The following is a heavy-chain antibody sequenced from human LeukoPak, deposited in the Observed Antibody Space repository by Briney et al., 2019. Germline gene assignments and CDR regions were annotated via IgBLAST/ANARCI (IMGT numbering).Heavy chain of an antibody. D-gene: IGHD6-13*01. Sequence: ASVKVSCKASGGTFSSYVLSWVRQAPGQGLEWMGGIIPIFGTANYAQKFQGRVTITADESTSTAYMELSSLRSEDTAVYYCARAPGGSSWYYYYMDVWGKGTTVTISS. CDR2: IIPIFGTA. CDR1: GGTFSSYV. V-gene: IGHV1-69*13. J-gene: IGHJ6*03. CDR3: ARAPGGSSWYYYYMDV.